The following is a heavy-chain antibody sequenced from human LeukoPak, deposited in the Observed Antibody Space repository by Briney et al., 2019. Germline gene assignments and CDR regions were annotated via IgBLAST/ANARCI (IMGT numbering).Heavy chain of an antibody. CDR2: IYYIGTA. J-gene: IGHJ6*03. D-gene: IGHD3-16*01. V-gene: IGHV4-30-4*01. Sequence: SQTLSLTCSVSGDSISIGDYRWSWIRQSPGKGLQWIGYIYYIGTAYYNPSLRSRVALSADTSKNQFSLKLNSVTVADSAVYFCARARGDSPRIYYYMDVWGKGTTVTVSS. CDR1: GDSISIGDYR. CDR3: ARARGDSPRIYYYMDV.